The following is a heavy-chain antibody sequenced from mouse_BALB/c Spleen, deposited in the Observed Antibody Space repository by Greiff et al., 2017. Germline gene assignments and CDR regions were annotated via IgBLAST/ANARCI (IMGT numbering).Heavy chain of an antibody. Sequence: DVKLVESGGGLVKPGGSLKLSCAASGFTFSDYYMYWVRQTPEKRLEWVATISDGGSYTYYPDSVKGRFTISRDNAKNNLYLQMSSLKSEDTAMYYCARERYYDYIYAMDYWGQGTSVTVSS. D-gene: IGHD2-4*01. CDR3: ARERYYDYIYAMDY. CDR2: ISDGGSYT. CDR1: GFTFSDYY. V-gene: IGHV5-4*02. J-gene: IGHJ4*01.